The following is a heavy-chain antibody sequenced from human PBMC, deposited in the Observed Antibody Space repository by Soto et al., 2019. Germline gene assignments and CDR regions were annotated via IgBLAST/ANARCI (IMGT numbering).Heavy chain of an antibody. CDR2: IYSGGAT. J-gene: IGHJ4*02. D-gene: IGHD6-13*01. CDR3: ARSAAADEAYFDY. V-gene: IGHV3-53*01. CDR1: GFIVSSKY. Sequence: GGSLKLSCAASGFIVSSKYMGWVRQTPGKGLEWVSSIYSGGATFYADSVKGRFTISRDNSKNTLYVQMNNLRADDTAVYYCARSAAADEAYFDYWGQGTLVTVSS.